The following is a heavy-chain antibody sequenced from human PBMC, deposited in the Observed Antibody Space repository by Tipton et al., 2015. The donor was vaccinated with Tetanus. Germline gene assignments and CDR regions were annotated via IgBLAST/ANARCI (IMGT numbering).Heavy chain of an antibody. V-gene: IGHV3-33*01. D-gene: IGHD1-26*01. CDR1: GFTFSSYG. CDR3: ARVFGGSYQWENDAFDI. CDR2: IWYDGSNK. J-gene: IGHJ3*02. Sequence: RSLRLSCAASGFTFSSYGMHWVRQAPGKGLEWVAVIWYDGSNKYYADSVKGRFTISRDNSKNTLYLQMNSLRAEDTAVYYCARVFGGSYQWENDAFDIWGQGTMVTVSS.